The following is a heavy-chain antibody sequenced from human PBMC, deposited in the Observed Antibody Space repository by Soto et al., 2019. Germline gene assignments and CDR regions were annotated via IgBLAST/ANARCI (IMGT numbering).Heavy chain of an antibody. CDR3: ARDWGPCSSTSCPISGMDV. CDR1: GGSISSGDYY. V-gene: IGHV4-30-4*01. J-gene: IGHJ6*02. D-gene: IGHD2-2*01. CDR2: IYYSGST. Sequence: SETLSLTCTVSGGSISSGDYYWSWIRQPPGKGLEWIGYIYYSGSTYYNPSLKSRVTISVDTSRNQFSLKLNSVTVADTAVYYCARDWGPCSSTSCPISGMDVWGQGTTVTVSS.